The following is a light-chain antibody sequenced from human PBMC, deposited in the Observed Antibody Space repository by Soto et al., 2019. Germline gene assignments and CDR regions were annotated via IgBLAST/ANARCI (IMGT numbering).Light chain of an antibody. V-gene: IGLV2-14*03. CDR3: SSYTSNNTRV. CDR1: SSDVGGYNY. J-gene: IGLJ2*01. Sequence: QSALTQPASVSGSPGQSITISCTGTSSDVGGYNYVSWYQQYPGKAPKLMINDVSNRPSGVSYRFSGSKSGNTASLTISGLQAEDEADYYCSSYTSNNTRVFGGGTKLTVL. CDR2: DVS.